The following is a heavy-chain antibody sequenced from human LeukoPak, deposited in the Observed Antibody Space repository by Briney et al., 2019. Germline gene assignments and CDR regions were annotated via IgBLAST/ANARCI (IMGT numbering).Heavy chain of an antibody. V-gene: IGHV1-2*06. CDR3: ASRGYSYGLTFDY. CDR1: GYTFTGYY. CDR2: INPNCGGT. Sequence: ASVKVSCKASGYTFTGYYMHWVRQAPGQGLEWMGRINPNCGGTNYAQKFQGRVTMTRDTSISTAYMELSRLRSDDTAVYYCASRGYSYGLTFDYWGQGTLVTVSS. D-gene: IGHD5-18*01. J-gene: IGHJ4*02.